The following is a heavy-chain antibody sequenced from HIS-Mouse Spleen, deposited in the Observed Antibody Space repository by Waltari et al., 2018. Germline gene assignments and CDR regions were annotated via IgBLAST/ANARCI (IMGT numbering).Heavy chain of an antibody. CDR2: IYYSGST. CDR3: ARESPYSSSWYDWYFDL. D-gene: IGHD6-13*01. Sequence: QLQLQESGPGLVKPSETLSLTCTVSGGSISSSSYYWGWIRQPPGKGLEWIGSIYYSGSTYYNPSLTDRVTISVDTSKNQFSLKLSSVTAADTAVYYCARESPYSSSWYDWYFDLWGRGTLVTVSS. V-gene: IGHV4-39*07. CDR1: GGSISSSSYY. J-gene: IGHJ2*01.